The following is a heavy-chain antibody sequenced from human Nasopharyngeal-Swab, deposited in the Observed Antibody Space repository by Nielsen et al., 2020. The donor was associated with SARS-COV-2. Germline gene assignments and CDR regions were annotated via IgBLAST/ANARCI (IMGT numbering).Heavy chain of an antibody. Sequence: GESLKIFCAASGFTFSSYWMSWVRQAPGKGLEWVANIKQDGSEKYYVDSVKGRFTISRDNAKNSLYLQMNSLRAEDTAVYYCAYSSSWTTVGDYWGQGTLVTVSS. CDR1: GFTFSSYW. J-gene: IGHJ4*02. D-gene: IGHD6-13*01. V-gene: IGHV3-7*01. CDR2: IKQDGSEK. CDR3: AYSSSWTTVGDY.